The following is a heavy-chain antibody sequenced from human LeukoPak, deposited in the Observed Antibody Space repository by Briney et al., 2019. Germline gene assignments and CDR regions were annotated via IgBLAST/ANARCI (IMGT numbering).Heavy chain of an antibody. CDR1: GFTFSSYA. CDR2: IIGSGGST. CDR3: SKQAVARLGWFPP. J-gene: IGHJ5*02. D-gene: IGHD4-23*01. Sequence: GGSLRLSCAASGFTFSSYAMSWVRQAPGKGLEWVSAIIGSGGSTYYADSVKGGFTISRDNSKTTLYLQMRSRRAEDTAVYCGSKQAVARLGWFPPWGQGTGVPVSS. V-gene: IGHV3-23*01.